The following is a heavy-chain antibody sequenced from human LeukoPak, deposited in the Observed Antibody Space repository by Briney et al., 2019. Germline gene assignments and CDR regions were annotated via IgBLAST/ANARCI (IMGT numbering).Heavy chain of an antibody. CDR1: GYTFTGYY. Sequence: ASVKVSCKASGYTFTGYYMHWVRQAPGQGLEWMGWINPNSGGTNYAQKFQGRVTMTRDTSISTAYMELSRLRSDDTAVYYCARDSLSDIVVVPAAMVSPMDVWGKGTTVTVSS. CDR2: INPNSGGT. CDR3: ARDSLSDIVVVPAAMVSPMDV. D-gene: IGHD2-2*01. J-gene: IGHJ6*03. V-gene: IGHV1-2*02.